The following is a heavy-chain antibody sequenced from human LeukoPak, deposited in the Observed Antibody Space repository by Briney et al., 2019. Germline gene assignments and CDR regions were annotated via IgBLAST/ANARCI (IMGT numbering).Heavy chain of an antibody. CDR2: IKQDASEE. V-gene: IGHV3-7*01. Sequence: GGSLRLSCAASGFTFAGYWISWVRQAPGKGLEWVANIKQDASEEYYVDSVKGRFTISRDNTKNSLYLQMNSLRAEDTAVYYCVRDRGRASVDCWGQGTLVTVSS. CDR1: GFTFAGYW. D-gene: IGHD1-26*01. J-gene: IGHJ4*02. CDR3: VRDRGRASVDC.